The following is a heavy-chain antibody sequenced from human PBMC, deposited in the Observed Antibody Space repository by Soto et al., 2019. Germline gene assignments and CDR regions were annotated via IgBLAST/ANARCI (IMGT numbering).Heavy chain of an antibody. Sequence: ASVKVSCKASGYTFTGYYMHWVRQAPGQGLEWMGWINPNSGGTNYAQKFQGRVTMTRDTSISTAYMELSRLRSDDTAVYYCARVPLIITIFGVDVDFWGQGTLVTVSS. J-gene: IGHJ4*02. CDR2: INPNSGGT. CDR3: ARVPLIITIFGVDVDF. D-gene: IGHD3-3*01. CDR1: GYTFTGYY. V-gene: IGHV1-2*02.